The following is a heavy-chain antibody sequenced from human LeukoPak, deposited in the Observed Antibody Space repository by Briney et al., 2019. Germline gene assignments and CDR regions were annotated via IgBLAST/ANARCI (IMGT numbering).Heavy chain of an antibody. D-gene: IGHD6-25*01. CDR1: GFIFSDYS. J-gene: IGHJ3*02. CDR3: ARETWRRAFDI. Sequence: PGGSLRLSCAASGFIFSDYSMTWVRQAPGKGLEWVANINQGGGDKNHVYSVKGLFTISRDNTKNSLYLQMNSLRAEDTAVYYCARETWRRAFDIWGQGTMVTVSS. V-gene: IGHV3-7*03. CDR2: INQGGGDK.